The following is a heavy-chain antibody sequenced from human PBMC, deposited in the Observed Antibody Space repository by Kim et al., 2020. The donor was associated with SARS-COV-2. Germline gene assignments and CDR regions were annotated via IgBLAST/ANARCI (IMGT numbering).Heavy chain of an antibody. V-gene: IGHV2-5*01. Sequence: RYSPSLKSRLTITKDTSKNQVVLTMTNMDPVDTATYYCAHIIAAAVVFDYWGQGTLVTVSS. CDR3: AHIIAAAVVFDY. J-gene: IGHJ4*02. D-gene: IGHD6-13*01.